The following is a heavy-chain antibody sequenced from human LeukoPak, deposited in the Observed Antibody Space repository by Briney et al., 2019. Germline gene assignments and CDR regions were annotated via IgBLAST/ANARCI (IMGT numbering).Heavy chain of an antibody. Sequence: PGGSLRLSCAASGFTFSSYAMSWVRQAPGKGLEWVSDITGSGGSTHYADSVKGRFTISRDNSKNTLYLQMNSLRAGDTAVYYCAKWAVSGRGFDYWGQGTLVTVSS. CDR1: GFTFSSYA. V-gene: IGHV3-23*01. CDR3: AKWAVSGRGFDY. J-gene: IGHJ4*02. CDR2: ITGSGGST. D-gene: IGHD6-19*01.